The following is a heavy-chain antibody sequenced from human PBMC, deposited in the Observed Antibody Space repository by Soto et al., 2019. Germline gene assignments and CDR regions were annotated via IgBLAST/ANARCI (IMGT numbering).Heavy chain of an antibody. CDR1: GSTLTELS. CDR3: VGITMIRVRTNGINV. D-gene: IGHD3-22*01. V-gene: IGHV1-24*01. J-gene: IGHJ6*02. Sequence: GAPVKVSCKVSGSTLTELSMHWVRQAPGKGLEWMGGFDPEDAEIIYAQEFQGRVTMTEETSTDTAYMELSSLRSEDTAVYYCVGITMIRVRTNGINVHDQQTTGTVSS. CDR2: FDPEDAEI.